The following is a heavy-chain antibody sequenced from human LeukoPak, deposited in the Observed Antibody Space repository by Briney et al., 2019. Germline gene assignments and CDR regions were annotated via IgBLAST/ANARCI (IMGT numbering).Heavy chain of an antibody. Sequence: PGGSLRLSCAASGFTFSSYSMNWVRQAPGKGLEWVSSISSSSSYIYYADSVKGRFTISRDNAKNSLYLQMNSLRAEDTAVYYCARALVGAIDAFDIWGQGPMVTVSS. CDR2: ISSSSSYI. D-gene: IGHD1-26*01. V-gene: IGHV3-21*01. J-gene: IGHJ3*02. CDR3: ARALVGAIDAFDI. CDR1: GFTFSSYS.